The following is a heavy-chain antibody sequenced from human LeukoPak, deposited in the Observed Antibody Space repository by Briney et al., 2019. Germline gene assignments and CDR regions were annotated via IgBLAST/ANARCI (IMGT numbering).Heavy chain of an antibody. V-gene: IGHV3-48*04. J-gene: IGHJ4*02. CDR3: ARGHTSSWYVFDY. CDR1: GFTFSSYS. CDR2: ISGSGSSI. D-gene: IGHD6-13*01. Sequence: GGSLRLSCTASGFTFSSYSLNWVRQAPGKGLEWVSYISGSGSSIYYADSVKGRFTISRDNAKNSLYLQVNSLRAEDTAVYYCARGHTSSWYVFDYWGQGTLVTVSS.